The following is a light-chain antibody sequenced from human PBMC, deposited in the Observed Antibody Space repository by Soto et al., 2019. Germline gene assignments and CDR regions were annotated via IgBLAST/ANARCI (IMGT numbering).Light chain of an antibody. CDR3: QQYSSYPIT. J-gene: IGKJ5*01. CDR1: QSVSSW. CDR2: QAS. V-gene: IGKV1-5*03. Sequence: IHMTQSPSTLSAFIGDRVTITCRASQSVSSWLAWYQQKPGKTPKLLIYQASVLDAGVPSRFSGNGSGTEFTLTISSLQPDDFATYYCQQYSSYPITFGQGTRLEIK.